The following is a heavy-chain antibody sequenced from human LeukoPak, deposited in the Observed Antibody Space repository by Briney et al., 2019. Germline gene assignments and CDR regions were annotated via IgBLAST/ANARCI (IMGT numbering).Heavy chain of an antibody. Sequence: ASVKVSCKASGYTFTSYDINWVRQATGQGLEWMGWMNPNSGNTGYAQKFQGRVTMTRNTSISTAYMELSSLRSEDTAVYYCARGRSARKNSGWYYFDYWGQGTLVIVSS. J-gene: IGHJ4*02. D-gene: IGHD6-19*01. CDR1: GYTFTSYD. CDR2: MNPNSGNT. CDR3: ARGRSARKNSGWYYFDY. V-gene: IGHV1-8*01.